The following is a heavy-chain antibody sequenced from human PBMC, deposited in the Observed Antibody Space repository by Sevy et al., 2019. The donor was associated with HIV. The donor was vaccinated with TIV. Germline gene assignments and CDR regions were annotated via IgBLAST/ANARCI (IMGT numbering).Heavy chain of an antibody. CDR2: VIPMSGTA. V-gene: IGHV1-69*13. J-gene: IGHJ5*01. CDR3: ARVGDTLRFCGSTSCYFNWFDS. D-gene: IGHD2-2*01. Sequence: ASVKVSCKASAGDFNNDAITWVRQAPGQGLEWMGGVIPMSGTAKYSQKFQGRVTIIADESTSTTYMELSSLRSEDTAVYFCARVGDTLRFCGSTSCYFNWFDSWGQGTLVTVSS. CDR1: AGDFNNDA.